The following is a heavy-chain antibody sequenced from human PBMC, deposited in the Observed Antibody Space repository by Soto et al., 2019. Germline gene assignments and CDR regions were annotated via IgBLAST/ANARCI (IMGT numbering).Heavy chain of an antibody. V-gene: IGHV3-48*01. CDR2: ISSSSSTI. J-gene: IGHJ5*02. CDR3: ASETQWLNWFDP. CDR1: GFTFSSYS. Sequence: EVQLVESGGGLVQPGGSLRLSCAASGFTFSSYSMNWVRQAPGKGLEWVSYISSSSSTIYYAGSVKGRFTISRDNAKNSLYLQMNSLIAEDTAVYYCASETQWLNWFDPWGQGTLVTVSS. D-gene: IGHD6-19*01.